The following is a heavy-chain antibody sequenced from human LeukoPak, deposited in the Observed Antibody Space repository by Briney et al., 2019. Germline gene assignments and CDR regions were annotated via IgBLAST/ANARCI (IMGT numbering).Heavy chain of an antibody. CDR1: GGSISSSSYY. CDR2: IYYSGST. Sequence: SETLSLTCTVSGGSISSSSYYWGWIRQPLGKGLEWIGSIYYSGSTYYNPSLKSRVTISVDTSKNQFSLKLSSVTAADTAVYYCARPAVPNIAAALPDYWGQGTLVTVSS. D-gene: IGHD6-13*01. CDR3: ARPAVPNIAAALPDY. J-gene: IGHJ4*02. V-gene: IGHV4-39*01.